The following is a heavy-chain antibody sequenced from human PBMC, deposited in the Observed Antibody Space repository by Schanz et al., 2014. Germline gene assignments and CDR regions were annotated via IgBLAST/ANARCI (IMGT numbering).Heavy chain of an antibody. CDR3: AKALKPYIASRNGLDV. J-gene: IGHJ6*02. V-gene: IGHV3-30*02. D-gene: IGHD3-16*01. Sequence: QVQLVESGGGVVQRGGSLRLSCAASGFIFSNYGMHWVRQAPGKGLEWVAFIWSDGSRTYHAESVKGRFTISRDNSRNTLYLQMNSLRAEDTAVYYCAKALKPYIASRNGLDVWGHGTTVTVSS. CDR1: GFIFSNYG. CDR2: IWSDGSRT.